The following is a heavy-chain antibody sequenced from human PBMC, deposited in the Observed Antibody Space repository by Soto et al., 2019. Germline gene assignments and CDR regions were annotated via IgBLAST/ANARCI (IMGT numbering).Heavy chain of an antibody. CDR3: ARGEISSSSTPTNWFDL. CDR2: INHSGST. D-gene: IGHD6-6*01. V-gene: IGHV4-34*01. J-gene: IGHJ5*02. CDR1: GGSFSTYY. Sequence: SETLSLTCAVYGGSFSTYYWSWIRQPPGKGLEWIGEINHSGSTNYNPSLKSRVTISVDTSKNQFSLKLSSVTAADTAVYYCARGEISSSSTPTNWFDLWGQGNLVTVSS.